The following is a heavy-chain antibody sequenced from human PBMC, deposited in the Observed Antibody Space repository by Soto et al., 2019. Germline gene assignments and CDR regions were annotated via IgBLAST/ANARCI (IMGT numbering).Heavy chain of an antibody. CDR3: ARAPRRDYFDY. Sequence: QVTLKESGPVLVKPTETLTLTCTVSGFSLSNGRMGVSWIRQPPGKALEWLAHIFSNDENSYSTSLESKLTIAKDTSKSQVVLTMTNMDPVDTATYSCARAPRRDYFDYWGQGTLVTVSS. CDR2: IFSNDEN. V-gene: IGHV2-26*01. J-gene: IGHJ4*02. CDR1: GFSLSNGRMG.